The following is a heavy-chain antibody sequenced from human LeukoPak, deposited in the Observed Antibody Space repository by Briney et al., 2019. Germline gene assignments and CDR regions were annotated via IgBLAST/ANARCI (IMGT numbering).Heavy chain of an antibody. CDR3: AREEYSSSSDAFDI. J-gene: IGHJ3*02. Sequence: SETLSLTCTVSGGSISSYYWSWIRQPPGKGLEWIGYIYYSGGTNYNPSLKSRVTISVDTSKNQFSLKLSSVTAADTAVYYCAREEYSSSSDAFDIWGQGTMVTVSS. V-gene: IGHV4-59*01. CDR2: IYYSGGT. D-gene: IGHD6-6*01. CDR1: GGSISSYY.